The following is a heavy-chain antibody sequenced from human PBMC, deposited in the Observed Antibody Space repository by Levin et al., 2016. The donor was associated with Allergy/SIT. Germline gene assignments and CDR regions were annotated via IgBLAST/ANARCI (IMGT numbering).Heavy chain of an antibody. V-gene: IGHV3-23*01. CDR2: IGPTGGDT. J-gene: IGHJ4*02. Sequence: GGSLRLSCAASGFTFSSNGMTWVRQAPGKGLEWISTIGPTGGDTYYADSVRGRFTISRDNSKNTLNLQMNSLRADDTAVYYCAKGPAVAGSLYWGQGTLVTVSS. CDR1: GFTFSSNG. CDR3: AKGPAVAGSLY. D-gene: IGHD6-19*01.